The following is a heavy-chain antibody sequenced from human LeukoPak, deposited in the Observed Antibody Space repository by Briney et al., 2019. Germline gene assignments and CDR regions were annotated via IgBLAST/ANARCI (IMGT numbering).Heavy chain of an antibody. D-gene: IGHD3-10*01. V-gene: IGHV3-9*03. CDR3: ARERGKIDY. Sequence: PGGSLRLSCAASGFTFDDYAMHWVRQAPGKGLEWVSGISWNSGNIGYADSVKGRFTISRDNAKNSLYLQMNSLRAEDMALYYCARERGKIDYWGQGTLATVSS. J-gene: IGHJ4*02. CDR1: GFTFDDYA. CDR2: ISWNSGNI.